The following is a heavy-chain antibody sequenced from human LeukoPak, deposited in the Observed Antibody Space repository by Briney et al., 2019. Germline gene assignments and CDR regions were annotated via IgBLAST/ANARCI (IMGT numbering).Heavy chain of an antibody. CDR1: GFTFSSYE. J-gene: IGHJ4*02. D-gene: IGHD1-26*01. V-gene: IGHV3-48*03. Sequence: PGGSLRLSCAASGFTFSSYEMNWVRQAPEMGLEWVSYISSSGSTIYYADSVKGRFTISRDNAKNSLYLQMNSLRAEDTAVYYCARVGGSYYLTLYFDYWGQGTLVTVSS. CDR3: ARVGGSYYLTLYFDY. CDR2: ISSSGSTI.